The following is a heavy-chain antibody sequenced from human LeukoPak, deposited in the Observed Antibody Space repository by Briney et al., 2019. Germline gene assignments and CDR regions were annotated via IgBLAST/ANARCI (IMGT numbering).Heavy chain of an antibody. D-gene: IGHD6-19*01. CDR1: GFSFSTYA. CDR2: ISGSGSST. Sequence: GGSQRLSCAASGFSFSTYAMIWVRQAPGQGLEWVSGISGSGSSTNYADSVKGRFTISRDNSKNTLYLQMNSLRAEDTAIYSCAKARISVPAGGYFDYWGQGTLVTVSS. J-gene: IGHJ4*02. V-gene: IGHV3-23*01. CDR3: AKARISVPAGGYFDY.